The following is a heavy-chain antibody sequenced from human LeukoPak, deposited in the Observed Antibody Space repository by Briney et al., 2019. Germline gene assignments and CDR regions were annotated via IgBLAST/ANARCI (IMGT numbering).Heavy chain of an antibody. D-gene: IGHD4-17*01. CDR2: STGSGGTT. CDR1: GFTFSSYA. CDR3: ARDPNGDYIGAFDI. J-gene: IGHJ3*02. Sequence: PGGSLRLSCAASGFTFSSYAMTWVRQAPGKGLEWVSASTGSGGTTYYADTVMGRFTISRDNSKNTLYLQMNRLRAEDTAVYYCARDPNGDYIGAFDILGQGTMVTVSS. V-gene: IGHV3-23*01.